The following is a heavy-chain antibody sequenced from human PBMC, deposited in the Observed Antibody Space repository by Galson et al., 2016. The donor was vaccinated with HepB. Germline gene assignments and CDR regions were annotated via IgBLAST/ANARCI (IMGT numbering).Heavy chain of an antibody. V-gene: IGHV3-20*01. CDR3: ARGLVGSGMDV. CDR1: GFTIDDYG. Sequence: SLRLSCAVSGFTIDDYGMTWVRQAPGKGLEWVSGINWSGDSTAYADSVKGRFTMYRDDARNSLYLQMSSLRVEDTALYQCARGLVGSGMDVWGQGTTVTVSS. D-gene: IGHD3-10*01. J-gene: IGHJ6*02. CDR2: INWSGDST.